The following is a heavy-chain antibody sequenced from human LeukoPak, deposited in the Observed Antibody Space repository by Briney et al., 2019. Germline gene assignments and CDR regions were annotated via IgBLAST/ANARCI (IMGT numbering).Heavy chain of an antibody. CDR1: GFKFKTYG. J-gene: IGHJ3*01. D-gene: IGHD4-23*01. V-gene: IGHV3-33*01. CDR3: ARGGVATAWGAFDV. Sequence: GGPLRLSCAASGFKFKTYGMHWVRQAPGEGLEWVAVIYYDGNQKYYGDSVKGRFTVSRDVSENMLYLQMSSLRADDTAVYYCARGGVATAWGAFDVWGQGTMVTVSS. CDR2: IYYDGNQK.